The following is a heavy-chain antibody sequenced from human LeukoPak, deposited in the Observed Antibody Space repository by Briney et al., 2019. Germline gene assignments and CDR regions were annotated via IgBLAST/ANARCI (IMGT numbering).Heavy chain of an antibody. V-gene: IGHV3-21*01. J-gene: IGHJ3*02. D-gene: IGHD6-13*01. Sequence: GGSLRLSCAASGFTFSSYSMNWVRQAPGKGLEWVSSISSSSSYIYYADSVKGRFTISRDNAKNSLYLQMNSLRAEDTAVYYCARDTIRRSSQDDAFDIWGQGTMVTVSS. CDR2: ISSSSSYI. CDR1: GFTFSSYS. CDR3: ARDTIRRSSQDDAFDI.